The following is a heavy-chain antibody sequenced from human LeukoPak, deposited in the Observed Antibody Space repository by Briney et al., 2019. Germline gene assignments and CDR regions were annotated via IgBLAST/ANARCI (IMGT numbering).Heavy chain of an antibody. D-gene: IGHD3-22*01. CDR2: IYYSGST. CDR1: GGSISSGGYY. Sequence: SETLSLTCTVSGGSISSGGYYWSWIRQHPGKGLEWIGYIYYSGSTYYNPSLKSRVTISVDTSKNQFSLKLSSVTAADTAVYYCARHPLNYYDSSESYWGQGTLVTVSS. J-gene: IGHJ4*02. CDR3: ARHPLNYYDSSESY. V-gene: IGHV4-39*01.